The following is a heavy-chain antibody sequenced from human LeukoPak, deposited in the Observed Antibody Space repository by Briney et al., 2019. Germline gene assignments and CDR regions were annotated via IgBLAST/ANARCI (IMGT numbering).Heavy chain of an antibody. Sequence: PSETLSLTCTVAGGSISSYYWSWIRQPPGKGLEWIGYIYYSGSTNYNPSLKSRVTISVDTSKNQFSLKLSSVTAADTAVYYCARDTTMVRGVNAFDIWGQGTMVIVSS. CDR3: ARDTTMVRGVNAFDI. J-gene: IGHJ3*02. D-gene: IGHD3-10*01. CDR1: GGSISSYY. CDR2: IYYSGST. V-gene: IGHV4-59*01.